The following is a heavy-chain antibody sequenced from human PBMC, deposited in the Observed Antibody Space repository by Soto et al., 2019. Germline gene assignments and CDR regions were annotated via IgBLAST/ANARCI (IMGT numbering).Heavy chain of an antibody. CDR2: ISSSSSYI. V-gene: IGHV3-21*01. CDR3: SLQDFTRGYYYYYMDV. CDR1: GFTFSSYS. D-gene: IGHD3-3*01. Sequence: GGSLRLSCAASGFTFSSYSMNWVRQAPGKGLEWVSSISSSSSYIYYADSVKGRFTISRDNAKNSLYLQMNSLRAEDTAVYYCSLQDFTRGYYYYYMDVWGKGTTVTVSS. J-gene: IGHJ6*03.